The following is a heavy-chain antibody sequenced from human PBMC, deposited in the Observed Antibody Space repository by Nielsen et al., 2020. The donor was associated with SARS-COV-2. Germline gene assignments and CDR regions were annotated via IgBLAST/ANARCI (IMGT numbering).Heavy chain of an antibody. CDR2: FDPEDGET. Sequence: ASVKVSCKVSGYTLTELSMHWVRQAPGKGLEWMGGFDPEDGETIYAQKFQGRVTMTEDTSTDTAYMELSSLRSEDTAVYYCATQLPPISGMGYAPYYYYGMDVWGQGTTVTVSS. V-gene: IGHV1-24*01. CDR1: GYTLTELS. J-gene: IGHJ6*02. CDR3: ATQLPPISGMGYAPYYYYGMDV. D-gene: IGHD2-8*01.